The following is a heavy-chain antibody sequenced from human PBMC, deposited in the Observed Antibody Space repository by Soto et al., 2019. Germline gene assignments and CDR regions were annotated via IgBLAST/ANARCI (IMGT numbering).Heavy chain of an antibody. D-gene: IGHD3-22*01. CDR3: ARDMNYYDSSGYVTITTYYYYGVDV. V-gene: IGHV3-30-3*01. J-gene: IGHJ6*02. Sequence: QVQLVESGGGVVRPGRSLRLSCAASGFTFSSHALHWVRQSPGKGLEWVAVITYDGINKYYADSVKGRFTISRDNSKNTLYLQMNSLRAEDTAVYYCARDMNYYDSSGYVTITTYYYYGVDVRGQGTTVTVSS. CDR2: ITYDGINK. CDR1: GFTFSSHA.